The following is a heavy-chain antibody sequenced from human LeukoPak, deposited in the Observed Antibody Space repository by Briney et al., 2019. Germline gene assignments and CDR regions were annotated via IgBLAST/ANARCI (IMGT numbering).Heavy chain of an antibody. J-gene: IGHJ4*02. CDR3: ARDGSNSGPDFDY. Sequence: GGSLRLSCAASGFTFNSYSMNWVRQAPGKGLEWVSYISSTSSPICYADSVKGRFTISRDNARNSLHLQMNSLRDEDTAVYYCARDGSNSGPDFDYWGQGILVTVSS. CDR1: GFTFNSYS. V-gene: IGHV3-48*02. D-gene: IGHD2/OR15-2a*01. CDR2: ISSTSSPI.